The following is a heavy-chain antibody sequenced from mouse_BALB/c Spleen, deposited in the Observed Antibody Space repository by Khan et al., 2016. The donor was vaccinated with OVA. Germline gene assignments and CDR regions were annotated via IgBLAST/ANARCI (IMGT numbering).Heavy chain of an antibody. D-gene: IGHD4-1*02. Sequence: QMQLEESGPGLVAPSQSLSITCTVSGFPLSRYSLHWIRQPPGKGLEWLGMIWAGGSTDYNSALNSRLIINKDNSKNQLFLKMNKLEPDETTAYYGVRNRDGGSNCFIDVWGAGTTVTVSS. CDR2: IWAGGST. CDR3: VRNRDGGSNCFIDV. CDR1: GFPLSRYS. J-gene: IGHJ1*01. V-gene: IGHV2-6-4*01.